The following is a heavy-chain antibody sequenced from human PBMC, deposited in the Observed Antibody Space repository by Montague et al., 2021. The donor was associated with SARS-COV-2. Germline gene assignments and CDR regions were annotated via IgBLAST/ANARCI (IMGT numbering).Heavy chain of an antibody. CDR1: GGSISSSNW. V-gene: IGHV4-4*02. CDR2: IYHSGST. D-gene: IGHD3-10*01. J-gene: IGHJ4*02. CDR3: ASRGAGWFGSNPERFDY. Sequence: SETLSLTCAVSGGSISSSNWWSWVHQPPGKGLEWIGEIYHSGSTNYNPSLKSRVTISVDKSKNQFSLKLSSVTAADTAVYYCASRGAGWFGSNPERFDYWGQRTLVTVSS.